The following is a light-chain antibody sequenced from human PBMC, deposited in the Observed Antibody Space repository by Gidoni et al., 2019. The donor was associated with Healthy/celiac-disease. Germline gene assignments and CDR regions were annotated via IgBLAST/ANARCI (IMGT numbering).Light chain of an antibody. CDR2: AAS. J-gene: IGKJ2*01. CDR1: QSISSY. CDR3: QQSYSTPYT. V-gene: IGKV1-39*01. Sequence: DIQMTQSPSSLSGSVGDRVTITCRASQSISSYLNWYQQKPGKAPKLLIYAASSLQSGVPSRFSGSGSGTDFTLTISSLQPEDFAIYYCQQSYSTPYTFGQGTKLEIK.